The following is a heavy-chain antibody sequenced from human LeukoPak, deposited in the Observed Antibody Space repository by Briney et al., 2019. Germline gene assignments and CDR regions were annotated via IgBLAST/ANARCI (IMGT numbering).Heavy chain of an antibody. CDR3: AKDHGWGRYYGSGIMNAFDI. CDR1: GFTFSSYG. CDR2: ISGSGGST. V-gene: IGHV3-23*01. J-gene: IGHJ3*02. Sequence: GGTLRLSCAASGFTFSSYGMSWVRQAPGKGLEWVSAISGSGGSTYYADSVKGRFTISRDNSKNTLYLQMNSLRAEDTAVYYCAKDHGWGRYYGSGIMNAFDIWGQGTMVTVSS. D-gene: IGHD3-10*01.